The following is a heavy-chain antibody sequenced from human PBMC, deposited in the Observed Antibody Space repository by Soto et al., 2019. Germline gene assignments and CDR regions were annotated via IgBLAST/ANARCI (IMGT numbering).Heavy chain of an antibody. V-gene: IGHV1-18*01. CDR1: GYTLTNYA. D-gene: IGHD2-15*01. CDR2: INTYNGNS. J-gene: IGHJ4*02. Sequence: ASVKGSCKTSGYTLTNYAVSWVRQAPGQGPEWMGWINTYNGNSNYAQKFQGRVTMTTDTSTNTAYMELRSLTSDDTAVYYCARDCTGGSCFCIYWGQGTLVTVSS. CDR3: ARDCTGGSCFCIY.